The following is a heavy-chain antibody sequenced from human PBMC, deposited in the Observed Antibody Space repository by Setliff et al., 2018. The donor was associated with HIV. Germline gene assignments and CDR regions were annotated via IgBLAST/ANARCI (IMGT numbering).Heavy chain of an antibody. Sequence: PSETLSLTCTVSGGSISTGGYYWSWIRQHPGKGLEWIGYIYNCGGTYYNPSLKSRITMSIDTSKNQFSLKLNSVTAADTAVYFCARASRWGSIPFDYWGQGTLVTVSS. V-gene: IGHV4-31*03. CDR2: IYNCGGT. CDR3: ARASRWGSIPFDY. CDR1: GGSISTGGYY. D-gene: IGHD2-21*01. J-gene: IGHJ4*02.